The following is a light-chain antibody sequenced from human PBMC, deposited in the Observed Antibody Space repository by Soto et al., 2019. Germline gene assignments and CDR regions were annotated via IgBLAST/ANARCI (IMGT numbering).Light chain of an antibody. J-gene: IGKJ5*01. CDR2: AAS. Sequence: DIQLTQSPSFLSASVGDTVTITCRASQGISSYLAWYQQKPGKAPNLLIYAASTLQSGVPSRFSGSGSGTGFTLTISSLQPEDFATYYCQQLNTYPITFGQGTRLEIK. V-gene: IGKV1-9*01. CDR1: QGISSY. CDR3: QQLNTYPIT.